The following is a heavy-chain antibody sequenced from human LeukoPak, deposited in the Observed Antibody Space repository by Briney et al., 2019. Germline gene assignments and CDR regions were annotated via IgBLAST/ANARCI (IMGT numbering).Heavy chain of an antibody. CDR3: ARSKFSGAYLDY. CDR1: GFTFSSYA. Sequence: PGRSLRLSCAASGFTFSSYAMHWVRQAPGKGLEWVAVISYDGSNKYYADSVKGRFTISRDNSKNTLYLQMNSLRAEDTAVYYCARSKFSGAYLDYWGQGTLVTVSS. J-gene: IGHJ4*02. CDR2: ISYDGSNK. V-gene: IGHV3-30*04. D-gene: IGHD2-15*01.